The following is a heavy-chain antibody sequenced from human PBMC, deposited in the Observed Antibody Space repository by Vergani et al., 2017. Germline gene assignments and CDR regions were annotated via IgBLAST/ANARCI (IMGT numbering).Heavy chain of an antibody. CDR3: ASSGWDVDY. J-gene: IGHJ4*02. D-gene: IGHD6-19*01. CDR2: INHSGST. Sequence: QVQLQQWGAGLLKPSETLSLTRAVYGGSFSGYYWSWIRQPPGKGLEWIGEINHSGSTNYKPSLKSRVTISVDTSKNQFSLKLSTVTAADTAVYYCASSGWDVDYWGQGTLVTVSS. V-gene: IGHV4-34*01. CDR1: GGSFSGYY.